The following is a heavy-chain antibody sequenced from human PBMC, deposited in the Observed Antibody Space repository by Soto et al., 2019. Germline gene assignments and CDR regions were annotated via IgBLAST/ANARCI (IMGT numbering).Heavy chain of an antibody. CDR2: ISYDGSNK. J-gene: IGHJ6*02. D-gene: IGHD6-13*01. CDR3: ARERRGSSPLYYYYYYGMDV. V-gene: IGHV3-30-3*01. Sequence: GGSLRLSCAASGFTFSSYAMHWVRQAPGKGLEWVAVISYDGSNKYYADSVKGRFTISRDNSKNTLYLQMNSLRAEGTAVYYCARERRGSSPLYYYYYYGMDVWGQGTTDTVSS. CDR1: GFTFSSYA.